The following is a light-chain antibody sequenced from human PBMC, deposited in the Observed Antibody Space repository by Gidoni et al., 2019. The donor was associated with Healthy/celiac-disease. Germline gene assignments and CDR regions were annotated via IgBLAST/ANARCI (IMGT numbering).Light chain of an antibody. CDR1: QGISSY. CDR3: QQLNSYPLIT. CDR2: ASS. Sequence: IQLTQSPSSLSASVGYRVTITCRASQGISSYLAWYQQKPGKAPQLLLYASSTLQSGVPSRFSGSGSGTDFTLTISSLQPEDFATYYCQQLNSYPLITFGQGTRLEIK. V-gene: IGKV1-9*01. J-gene: IGKJ5*01.